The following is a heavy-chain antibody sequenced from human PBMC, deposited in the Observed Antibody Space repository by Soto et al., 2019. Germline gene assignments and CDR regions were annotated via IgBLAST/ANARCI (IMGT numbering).Heavy chain of an antibody. CDR3: ARKRNYYDSSGYYVNWFDP. Sequence: SETLSLTCAVYGGSFSGYYWSWVRQPQGKGLEWVGEINHSGSTNYNPSLKSRVTISVDTSKNKFYLKLSSVTAADTAVYYCARKRNYYDSSGYYVNWFDPWGQGTLVTVSS. D-gene: IGHD3-22*01. V-gene: IGHV4-34*01. J-gene: IGHJ5*02. CDR1: GGSFSGYY. CDR2: INHSGST.